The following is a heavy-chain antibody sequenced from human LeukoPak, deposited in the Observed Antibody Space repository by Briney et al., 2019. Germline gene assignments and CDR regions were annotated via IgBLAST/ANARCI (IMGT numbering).Heavy chain of an antibody. CDR2: IYYSGST. D-gene: IGHD3-16*01. CDR1: GGSISNYY. J-gene: IGHJ4*02. CDR3: ARGWGYFDY. Sequence: SETLSLTCTVSGGSISNYYWNWIRQPPGKGLEWIGDIYYSGSTNYNPSLKSRLTISVDTSKSQFSLKLTSMTAADTAVYYCARGWGYFDYWGQGTLVTVSS. V-gene: IGHV4-59*01.